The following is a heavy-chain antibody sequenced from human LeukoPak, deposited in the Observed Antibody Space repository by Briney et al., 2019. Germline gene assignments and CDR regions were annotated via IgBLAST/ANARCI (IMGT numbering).Heavy chain of an antibody. D-gene: IGHD5-12*01. CDR1: GYTFTRHL. V-gene: IGHV1-18*01. J-gene: IGHJ4*02. CDR3: AREGGIVATTAFDY. Sequence: ASAKVSCKASGYTFTRHLISVVRQAPGQGLGWMGWISAYNGNTNSAQGLQGRVTVTTDTSTSTAYMELRSQTSDDTPLYYIAREGGIVATTAFDYWGQGTLVTVSS. CDR2: ISAYNGNT.